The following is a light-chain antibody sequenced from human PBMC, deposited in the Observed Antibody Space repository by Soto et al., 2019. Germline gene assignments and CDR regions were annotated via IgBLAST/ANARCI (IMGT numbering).Light chain of an antibody. V-gene: IGKV3-11*01. CDR2: DTS. J-gene: IGKJ4*01. CDR1: QSVSTY. Sequence: DIVLTQSPATLSLSPGERATLSCRASQSVSTYLAWYQQKPGQAPRLLIHDTSNRATGIPARFSGSGSGTDFTLTLGSLEPEDFAVYYCQQRSNWHPTFGGGTQGAS. CDR3: QQRSNWHPT.